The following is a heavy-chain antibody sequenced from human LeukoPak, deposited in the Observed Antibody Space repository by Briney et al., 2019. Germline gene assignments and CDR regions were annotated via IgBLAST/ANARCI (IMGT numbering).Heavy chain of an antibody. V-gene: IGHV1-69*13. CDR2: IIPIFGTA. CDR3: AAVRYCSSTSCYYFDY. J-gene: IGHJ4*02. CDR1: GGTFSSYA. D-gene: IGHD2-2*01. Sequence: ASVTVSCKASGGTFSSYAISWVRQAPGQGLEWMGGIIPIFGTANYAQKFQGRVTITADESTSTAYMELSSLRSEDTAVYYCAAVRYCSSTSCYYFDYWGQGTLVTVSS.